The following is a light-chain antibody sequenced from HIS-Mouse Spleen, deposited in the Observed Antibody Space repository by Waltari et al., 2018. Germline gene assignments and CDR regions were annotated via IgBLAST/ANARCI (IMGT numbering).Light chain of an antibody. CDR3: SLYTSSSTLV. Sequence: QSVLTQPPSASGTPGQRVTISCSGSSSNIGSNSVYWYQQLPGTAPKLLIYRNNQRPSGVPDRFSGSKSGTSASLTISGLQAEDEADYYCSLYTSSSTLVFGGGTKLTVL. V-gene: IGLV1-44*01. CDR1: SSNIGSNS. CDR2: RNN. J-gene: IGLJ2*01.